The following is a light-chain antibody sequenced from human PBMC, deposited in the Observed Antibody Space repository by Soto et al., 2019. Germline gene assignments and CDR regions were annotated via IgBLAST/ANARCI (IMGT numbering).Light chain of an antibody. J-gene: IGKJ1*01. V-gene: IGKV1-39*01. CDR1: QSINNW. Sequence: DIQMTQSPSTLSASMGERVAITCRASQSINNWLAWYQLKPGKAPKVLIYGASTLKSGVPLRFSGSGSGTDFTLTISSLQPEDFASYYCQQSFSIPTFGQGTKVAIK. CDR3: QQSFSIPT. CDR2: GAS.